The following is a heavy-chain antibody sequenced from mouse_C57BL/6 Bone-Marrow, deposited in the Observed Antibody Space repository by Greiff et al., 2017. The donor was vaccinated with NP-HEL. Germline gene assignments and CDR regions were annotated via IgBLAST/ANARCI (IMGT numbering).Heavy chain of an antibody. J-gene: IGHJ1*03. CDR2: IDPETGGT. CDR1: GYTFTDYE. V-gene: IGHV1-15*01. CDR3: TRRGVSDYGYFDV. Sequence: VQRVESGAELVRPGASVTLSCKASGYTFTDYEMHWVKQTPVHGLEWIGAIDPETGGTAYNQKFKGKAILTADKSSSTAYMELRSLTSEDSAVYYCTRRGVSDYGYFDVWGTGTTVTVSS.